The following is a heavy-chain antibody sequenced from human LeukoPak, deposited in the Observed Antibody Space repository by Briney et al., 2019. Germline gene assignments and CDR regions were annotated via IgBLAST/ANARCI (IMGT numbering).Heavy chain of an antibody. V-gene: IGHV3-9*01. Sequence: PGGSLRLSCAASGFTFDDYAMHWVRQAPGRGLEWVSGISWNSGSIGYADSVKGRFTISRDNSKNTLYLQMNSLRAEDTAVYYCARGFGSSIPYSYYYYLDVWGKGTTVTVSS. J-gene: IGHJ6*03. CDR3: ARGFGSSIPYSYYYYLDV. D-gene: IGHD6-6*01. CDR1: GFTFDDYA. CDR2: ISWNSGSI.